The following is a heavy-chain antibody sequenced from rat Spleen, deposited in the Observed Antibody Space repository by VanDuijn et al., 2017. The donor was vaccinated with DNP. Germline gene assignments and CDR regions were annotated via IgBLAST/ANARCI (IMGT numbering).Heavy chain of an antibody. CDR1: GFTFSDYN. Sequence: EVQLVESGGGLVQPGRSLKLSCAASGFTFSDYNMAWVRQAPKKGLEWVATITYDGSKTYYRDSVKGRFTISRDNAKSTLYLQMNSLRSEDTATYYCTTLITFMSGWSQGTSVTVSS. J-gene: IGHJ4*01. D-gene: IGHD1-1*01. CDR3: TTLITFMSG. CDR2: ITYDGSKT. V-gene: IGHV5S10*01.